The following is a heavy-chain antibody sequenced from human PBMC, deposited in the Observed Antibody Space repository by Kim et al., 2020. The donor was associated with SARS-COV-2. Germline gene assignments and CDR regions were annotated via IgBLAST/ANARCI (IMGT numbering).Heavy chain of an antibody. Sequence: SETLSLTCTVSGDSISSRSYYWAWFRQPLGKGLEWIATIYYTGATYYNPSLQSRVTISVDTSKNQFSLNLRSVTATDTAVYYCARSGGIVNNYNYWGQGTLVTVSS. CDR1: GDSISSRSYY. D-gene: IGHD2-15*01. J-gene: IGHJ4*02. V-gene: IGHV4-39*01. CDR3: ARSGGIVNNYNY. CDR2: IYYTGAT.